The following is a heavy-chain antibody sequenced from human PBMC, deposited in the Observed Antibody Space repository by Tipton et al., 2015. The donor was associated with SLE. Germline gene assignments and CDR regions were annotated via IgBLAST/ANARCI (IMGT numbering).Heavy chain of an antibody. CDR3: ARGLRITMDRPIFDY. D-gene: IGHD3-10*01. CDR1: GGSITDYY. J-gene: IGHJ4*02. CDR2: IYTSVST. Sequence: TLSLTCTVSGGSITDYYWSWIRQPPGKGLEWIGFIYTSVSTNYNPSLKSRVTITVDTSTNQFSLTLSSVTAADTAVYYCARGLRITMDRPIFDYWGQGTLVTVSS. V-gene: IGHV4-4*08.